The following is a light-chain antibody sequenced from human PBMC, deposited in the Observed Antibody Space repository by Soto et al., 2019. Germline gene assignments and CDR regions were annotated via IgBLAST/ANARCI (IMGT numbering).Light chain of an antibody. CDR1: QSVCRSY. Sequence: EIVLTQSPGTLSLSPGERATLSCRASQSVCRSYLAWYQQKPGQAPRLLIYGASSRATGIPDRFSGSGSGTDFTLTISRLEPEDFAVYYCHQYAYSPLTFGGGAKVDIK. CDR3: HQYAYSPLT. V-gene: IGKV3-20*01. CDR2: GAS. J-gene: IGKJ4*01.